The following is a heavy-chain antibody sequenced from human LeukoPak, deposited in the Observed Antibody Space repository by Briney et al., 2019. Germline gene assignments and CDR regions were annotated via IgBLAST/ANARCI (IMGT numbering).Heavy chain of an antibody. V-gene: IGHV1-69*05. Sequence: ASVKVSWKASGGTFSSYAISRVRQAPGQGLEWMGGIIPIFGTANYAQKFQGRVTITTDESTSTAYMELSSLRSEDTAVYYCARDHPYSSSWYGPSEYWGQGTLVTVSS. D-gene: IGHD6-13*01. CDR1: GGTFSSYA. CDR3: ARDHPYSSSWYGPSEY. CDR2: IIPIFGTA. J-gene: IGHJ4*02.